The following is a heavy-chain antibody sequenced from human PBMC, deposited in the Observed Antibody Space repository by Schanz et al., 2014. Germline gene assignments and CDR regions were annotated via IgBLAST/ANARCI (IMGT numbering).Heavy chain of an antibody. V-gene: IGHV3-30*04. CDR3: ARDRQQLVGRIGYYYGMDV. CDR2: ISYDGSHK. Sequence: QVRLAESGGGVVQPGRSLRLSCAASGFTFSNFAIHWVRQAPGKGLEWVAVISYDGSHKDYADSVKGRFTISRDNSKNTLYLQMNSLRAEDTAVYYCARDRQQLVGRIGYYYGMDVWGQGTTVTVSS. CDR1: GFTFSNFA. D-gene: IGHD6-13*01. J-gene: IGHJ6*02.